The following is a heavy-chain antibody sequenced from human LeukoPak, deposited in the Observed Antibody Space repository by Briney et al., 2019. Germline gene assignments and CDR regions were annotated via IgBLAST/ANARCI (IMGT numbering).Heavy chain of an antibody. V-gene: IGHV3-15*01. CDR2: IKSKTDGGTT. D-gene: IGHD3-22*01. J-gene: IGHJ3*02. CDR1: GFTFSNAW. CDR3: TTEWGYDSPGGAFDI. Sequence: GGSLRLSCAASGFTFSNAWMSWVRQAPGKGLEWVGRIKSKTDGGTTDYAAPVKGRFTISRDDSKNTLYLQMNSLKTEDTAVYYCTTEWGYDSPGGAFDIWGQGTMVTVSS.